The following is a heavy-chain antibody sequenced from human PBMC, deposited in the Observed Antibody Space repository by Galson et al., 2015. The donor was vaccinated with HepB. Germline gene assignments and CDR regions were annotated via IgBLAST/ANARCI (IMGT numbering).Heavy chain of an antibody. D-gene: IGHD3-3*01. V-gene: IGHV3-74*01. CDR1: GFTFSSYW. CDR3: ARVEEKYDFWSGYALYYYGMDV. J-gene: IGHJ6*02. Sequence: LRLSCAASGFTFSSYWMHWVRQAPGKGLVWVSRINSDGSSTSYADSVKGRFTISRDNAKNTLYLQMNSLRAEDTAVYYCARVEEKYDFWSGYALYYYGMDVWGQGTTVTVSS. CDR2: INSDGSST.